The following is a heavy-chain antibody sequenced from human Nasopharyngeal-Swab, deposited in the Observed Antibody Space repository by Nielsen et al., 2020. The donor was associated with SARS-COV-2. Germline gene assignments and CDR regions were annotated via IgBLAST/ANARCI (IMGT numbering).Heavy chain of an antibody. V-gene: IGHV3-7*01. CDR2: IKKDGSET. Sequence: GSLKISCAASGFNFSTYWMTWVRQAPGRGLEWVANIKKDGSETYYVDSVKGRFTISRDNAKNSMYLQMNRLRVEDTAVYYCSRGHSGVWGQGTLVTVSS. J-gene: IGHJ4*02. CDR3: SRGHSGV. D-gene: IGHD6-19*01. CDR1: GFNFSTYW.